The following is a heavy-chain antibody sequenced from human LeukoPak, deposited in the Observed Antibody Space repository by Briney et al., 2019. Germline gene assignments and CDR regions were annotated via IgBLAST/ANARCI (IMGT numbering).Heavy chain of an antibody. CDR3: AKDRLRVWFDP. CDR1: GFTFSSYA. CDR2: ISGSGGST. Sequence: GGSLRLSCAASGFTFSSYAMSWVRQAPGKGVEWVSAISGSGGSTYYADSVKGRFTISTHNSNNTLHLQMNRLRAEDTAVYYCAKDRLRVWFDPWGQGTLVTVSA. V-gene: IGHV3-23*01. J-gene: IGHJ5*02. D-gene: IGHD4-17*01.